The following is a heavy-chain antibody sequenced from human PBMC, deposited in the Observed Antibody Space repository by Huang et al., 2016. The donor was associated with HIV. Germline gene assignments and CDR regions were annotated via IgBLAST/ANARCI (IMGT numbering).Heavy chain of an antibody. CDR1: GDFISSTNYY. CDR3: ASQHIGAAATWF. Sequence: QLQLQASGPGQVKPSGTLSLTCTVSGDFISSTNYYWGWIRPSPGKGLGWVWGVYQVGSTNCNPSLKSRVTLSVDTSRNQFSRRLNSVTAADTAVYYCASQHIGAAATWFWGRGTQVAVSS. D-gene: IGHD6-13*01. V-gene: IGHV4-39*01. J-gene: IGHJ4*02. CDR2: VYQVGST.